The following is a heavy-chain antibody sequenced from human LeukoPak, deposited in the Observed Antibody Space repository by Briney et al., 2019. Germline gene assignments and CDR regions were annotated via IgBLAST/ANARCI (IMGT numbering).Heavy chain of an antibody. V-gene: IGHV4-59*01. J-gene: IGHJ3*02. CDR1: GGSISSYY. D-gene: IGHD4-17*01. CDR2: IYYSGST. Sequence: PSETLSLTCTVSGGSISSYYWSWIRQPPGKGLEWIGYIYYSGSTNYNPSLKSRVTISVDTSKNQFSLKLSSVTAADTAVYYCARVDSTSTATTGAAAFDIWGQGTMVTVSS. CDR3: ARVDSTSTATTGAAAFDI.